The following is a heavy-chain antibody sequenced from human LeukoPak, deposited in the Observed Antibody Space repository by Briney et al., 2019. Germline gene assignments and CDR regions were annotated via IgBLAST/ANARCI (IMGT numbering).Heavy chain of an antibody. CDR3: TRDGGEGGNSAFDI. V-gene: IGHV3-72*01. CDR2: IRRGTNSYTT. CDR1: GFTFSDYI. D-gene: IGHD3-16*01. J-gene: IGHJ3*02. Sequence: PGGSLRLSCAASGFTFSDYILDWVRQAPGKGLEWVGRIRRGTNSYTTEYAASVKGRLIISRDDSKNSLYLHMNSLKTEDTAVYHCTRDGGEGGNSAFDIWGQGTMVTVSS.